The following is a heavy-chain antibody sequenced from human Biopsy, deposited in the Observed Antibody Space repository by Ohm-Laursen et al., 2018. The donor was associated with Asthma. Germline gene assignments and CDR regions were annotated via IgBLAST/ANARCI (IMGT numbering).Heavy chain of an antibody. CDR2: GGSYYDGGLK. D-gene: IGHD3-3*01. V-gene: IGHV3-30-3*01. Sequence: SSLRLSCTASGFILSNYDMHWVRQAPGKGLEWVAVGGSYYDGGLKYYADSVNGRFTVSRDDSKNTLYLQMNSLRPDDTAVYYCARDVMEWYLPAFDFRGQGTLVTVSS. CDR1: GFILSNYD. J-gene: IGHJ4*02. CDR3: ARDVMEWYLPAFDF.